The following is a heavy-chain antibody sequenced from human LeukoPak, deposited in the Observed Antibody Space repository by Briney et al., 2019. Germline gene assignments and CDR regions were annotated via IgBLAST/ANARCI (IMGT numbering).Heavy chain of an antibody. CDR2: IYYSGST. D-gene: IGHD2-2*01. CDR3: ARLGRGTSWLFDY. CDR1: GGSISSSSYY. Sequence: SETLYLTCTVSGGSISSSSYYWGWIRQPPGKGLEWIGSIYYSGSTYYNPSLKSRVTISVDTSKNQFSLKLSSVTAADTAVYYCARLGRGTSWLFDYWGQGTLVTVSS. J-gene: IGHJ4*02. V-gene: IGHV4-39*01.